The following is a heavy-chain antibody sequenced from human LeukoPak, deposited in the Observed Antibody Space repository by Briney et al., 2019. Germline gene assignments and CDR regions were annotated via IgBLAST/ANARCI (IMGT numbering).Heavy chain of an antibody. J-gene: IGHJ4*02. D-gene: IGHD3-10*01. Sequence: GGSLRLSCAASGFTFSSNAMSWVRQAPGKGLEWVSVMTANGGRTYYADSVKGRFTISRDNSKNTLSLQMNSLRADDTAVYYCGKDAVAPGSGGDYFDYWGQGTLVTVSS. CDR2: MTANGGRT. V-gene: IGHV3-23*01. CDR1: GFTFSSNA. CDR3: GKDAVAPGSGGDYFDY.